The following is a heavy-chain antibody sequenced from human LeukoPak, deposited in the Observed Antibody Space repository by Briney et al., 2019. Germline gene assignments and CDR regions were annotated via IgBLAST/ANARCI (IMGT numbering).Heavy chain of an antibody. J-gene: IGHJ4*02. CDR3: ARGDGYNY. Sequence: SETLSLTCTVSGYSTSSGYYWGWIRPPPGKGLEWIGNIYHSGSTYYNPYLKRRVTISVDTSKNQFSLKLSTVTAADTAVYCCARGDGYNYWGQGTLVTVSS. CDR1: GYSTSSGYY. V-gene: IGHV4-38-2*02. CDR2: IYHSGST. D-gene: IGHD5-24*01.